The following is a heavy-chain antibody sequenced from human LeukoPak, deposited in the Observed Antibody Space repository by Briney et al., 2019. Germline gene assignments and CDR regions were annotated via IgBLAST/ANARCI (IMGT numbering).Heavy chain of an antibody. V-gene: IGHV4-39*01. CDR3: ARTENYIPEDCFDP. D-gene: IGHD5-24*01. CDR1: GGSIGSSSYC. CDR2: ICYSGST. J-gene: IGHJ5*02. Sequence: SETLSLTCSVSGGSIGSSSYCWGWIRLPPGKGLEWIGTICYSGSTFYNPSLKSRVTLSVDTSKNQFSLKLSSVTAADTAVYYCARTENYIPEDCFDPWGQGTLVTVSS.